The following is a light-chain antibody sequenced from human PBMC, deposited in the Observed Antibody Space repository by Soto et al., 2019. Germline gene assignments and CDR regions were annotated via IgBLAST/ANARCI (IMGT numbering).Light chain of an antibody. CDR1: TSNIGSNY. V-gene: IGLV1-47*01. CDR3: ATWDDRLNGFYV. Sequence: QSVLTQPPSASGTPGQGVTISCSGSTSNIGSNYVYWYQQLPGTAPKLLIYRNNQRPSWVPDRFSGSKSGTSASLAISGRRSDDEADYFCATWDDRLNGFYVFGTGTKVNVL. CDR2: RNN. J-gene: IGLJ1*01.